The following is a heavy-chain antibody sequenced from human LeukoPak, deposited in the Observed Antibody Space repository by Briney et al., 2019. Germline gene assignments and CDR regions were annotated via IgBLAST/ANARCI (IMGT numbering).Heavy chain of an antibody. CDR3: ARALDSSGYYEYYFDY. CDR2: IYSGGST. CDR1: GGSFSGYY. V-gene: IGHV3-53*04. Sequence: ETLSLTCAVYGGSFSGYYWSWVRQAPGKGLEWVSVIYSGGSTYYTDSVKGRFTISRHNSKNTLYLQMNSLRAEDTAVYYCARALDSSGYYEYYFDYWGQGTLVTVSS. J-gene: IGHJ4*02. D-gene: IGHD3-22*01.